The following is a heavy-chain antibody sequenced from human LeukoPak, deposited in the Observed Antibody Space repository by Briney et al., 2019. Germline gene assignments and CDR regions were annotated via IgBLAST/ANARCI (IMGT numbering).Heavy chain of an antibody. D-gene: IGHD3-22*01. Sequence: SETLSLTCTVSGGSISSSSYYWGWIRQPPGKGLEWIGSIYYSGSTYYNPSLKSRVTISVDTSKNQFSLKLSSVTAADTAVYYCARQDSSGYTWFDPWGQGTLVTVSS. CDR1: GGSISSSSYY. J-gene: IGHJ5*02. CDR3: ARQDSSGYTWFDP. CDR2: IYYSGST. V-gene: IGHV4-39*01.